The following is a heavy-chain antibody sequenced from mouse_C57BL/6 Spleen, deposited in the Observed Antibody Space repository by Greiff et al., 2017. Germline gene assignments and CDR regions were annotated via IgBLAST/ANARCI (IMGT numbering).Heavy chain of an antibody. V-gene: IGHV14-4*01. D-gene: IGHD1-1*01. J-gene: IGHJ4*01. Sequence: EVQLQQSGAELVRPGASVKLSCTASGFNIKDDYMHWVKQRPEQGLEWIGWIDPENGDTEYASKFQGKATIPADTSSNTAYLQLSSLTSEDTAVYYCTTDYGSSSYYYAMDYWGQGTSVTVSS. CDR2: IDPENGDT. CDR3: TTDYGSSSYYYAMDY. CDR1: GFNIKDDY.